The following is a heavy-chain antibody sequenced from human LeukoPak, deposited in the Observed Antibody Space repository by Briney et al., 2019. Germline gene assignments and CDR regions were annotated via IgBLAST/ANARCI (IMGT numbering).Heavy chain of an antibody. Sequence: PSETLSLTCTVSGGSISSSSYYWGWIRQPPGKALEWIGYIHYSGSTKYNPSLKSRVTISVDTSENQFSLTLNSVTAADTAVYYCARSRGGYGDYGSWFDPWGQGILVTVSS. V-gene: IGHV4-61*05. CDR3: ARSRGGYGDYGSWFDP. D-gene: IGHD4-17*01. CDR1: GGSISSSSYY. CDR2: IHYSGST. J-gene: IGHJ5*02.